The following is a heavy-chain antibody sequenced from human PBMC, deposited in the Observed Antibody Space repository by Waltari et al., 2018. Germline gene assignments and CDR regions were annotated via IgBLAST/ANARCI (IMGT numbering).Heavy chain of an antibody. D-gene: IGHD6-6*01. V-gene: IGHV3-30*18. CDR1: GFTFSSYG. J-gene: IGHJ3*02. CDR3: AKPTIEYSSSDAFDI. CDR2: ISYDGSNK. Sequence: QVQLVESGGGVVQPGRSLRLSCAASGFTFSSYGMHWVRQAPGKGLEWVAVISYDGSNKYYADSGKGRFTSSRDNSKNTLYLQMNSLRAEDTAVYYCAKPTIEYSSSDAFDIWGQGTMVTVSS.